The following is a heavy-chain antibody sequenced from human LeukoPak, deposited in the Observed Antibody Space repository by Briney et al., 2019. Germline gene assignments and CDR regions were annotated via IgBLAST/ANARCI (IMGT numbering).Heavy chain of an antibody. V-gene: IGHV4-4*02. CDR1: GASITRSNW. Sequence: SSETLSLTCAVSGASITRSNWRSWVRQTPEKRLEWIGEISRSGDTHYNPSLKSRLTLSMDKSKNQFSLKLNFVTAADTAVYYCARGDNWMLDHWGQGALVTASS. D-gene: IGHD1-1*01. CDR3: ARGDNWMLDH. J-gene: IGHJ5*02. CDR2: ISRSGDT.